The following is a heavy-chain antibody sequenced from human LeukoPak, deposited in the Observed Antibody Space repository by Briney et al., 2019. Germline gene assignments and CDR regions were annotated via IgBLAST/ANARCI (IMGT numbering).Heavy chain of an antibody. D-gene: IGHD6-6*01. CDR1: GFTFSSYG. Sequence: GRSLRLSCAASGFTFSSYGMHWVRQAPGKGLEWVAVIWYDGSNKYYADSVKGRFTISRDNSKNTLYLQMNSLRAEDTAVYYCARDGTYSSSSLVYWGQGTLVTVSS. CDR3: ARDGTYSSSSLVY. J-gene: IGHJ4*02. CDR2: IWYDGSNK. V-gene: IGHV3-33*01.